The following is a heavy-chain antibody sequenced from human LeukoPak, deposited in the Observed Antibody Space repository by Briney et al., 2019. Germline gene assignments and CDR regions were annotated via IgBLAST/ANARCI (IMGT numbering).Heavy chain of an antibody. D-gene: IGHD7-27*01. CDR2: ISYDGSNK. CDR1: GFTFSSYA. CDR3: ARDNWGLGYYFDY. J-gene: IGHJ4*02. V-gene: IGHV3-30-3*01. Sequence: PGGSLRLSCAASGFTFSSYAMHWVRQAPGKGLEWVAVISYDGSNKYYADSVKGRFTISRDNSKNTLNLQMNSLRAEDTAVYYCARDNWGLGYYFDYWGQGTLVTVSS.